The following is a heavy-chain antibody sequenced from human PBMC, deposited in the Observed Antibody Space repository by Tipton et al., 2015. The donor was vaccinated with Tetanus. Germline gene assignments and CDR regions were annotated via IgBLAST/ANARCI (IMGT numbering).Heavy chain of an antibody. J-gene: IGHJ1*01. CDR3: ARQGTLSYYYVGYFHD. CDR2: IYYSGST. V-gene: IGHV4-39*01. D-gene: IGHD3-22*01. Sequence: TLSLTCTVSGSSITSTTHYWGWIRQAPGKGLEWIGIIYYSGSTYYNASLRSRVTISVDTSKNQFSLQLRSVTAADTAVYYCARQGTLSYYYVGYFHDWGQGTLVTVSS. CDR1: GSSITSTTHY.